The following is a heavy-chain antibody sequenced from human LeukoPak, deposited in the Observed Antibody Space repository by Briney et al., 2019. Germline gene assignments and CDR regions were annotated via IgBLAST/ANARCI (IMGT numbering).Heavy chain of an antibody. Sequence: PGGSLRLSCAASGLTVSSTYMSWVRQTPGKGLELVSVIYSGGSTYYADSVKGIFTISRDNSKNTLYLQMNSLRAEDTAVYYCARDLLEWYFDYSGQGTLVTVSS. CDR2: IYSGGST. V-gene: IGHV3-66*01. CDR1: GLTVSSTY. D-gene: IGHD3-3*01. CDR3: ARDLLEWYFDY. J-gene: IGHJ4*02.